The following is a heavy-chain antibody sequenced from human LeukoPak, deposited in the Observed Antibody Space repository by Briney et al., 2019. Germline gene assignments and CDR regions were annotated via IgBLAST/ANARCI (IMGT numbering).Heavy chain of an antibody. Sequence: GGSLRLSCAASGFTFDDYAMHWVRQAPGKGLEWVAFIRYDGSNKYYADSVKGRFTISRDNSKNTLYLQMNSLRAEDTAVYYCAKGGSGSYYNAPYYFDYWGQGTLVTVSS. D-gene: IGHD3-10*01. CDR1: GFTFDDYA. CDR3: AKGGSGSYYNAPYYFDY. CDR2: IRYDGSNK. J-gene: IGHJ4*02. V-gene: IGHV3-30*02.